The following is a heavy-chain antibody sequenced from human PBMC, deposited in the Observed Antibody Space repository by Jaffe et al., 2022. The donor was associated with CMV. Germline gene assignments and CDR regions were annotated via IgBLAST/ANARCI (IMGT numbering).Heavy chain of an antibody. V-gene: IGHV3-21*01. J-gene: IGHJ4*02. D-gene: IGHD2-2*01. CDR3: ARNRDALAGNPDY. Sequence: EVQLVESGGGLVKPGGSLRLSCAASGFTFSSYSMNWVRQAPGKGLEWVSSISSSSSYIYYADSVKGRFTISRDNAKNSLYLQMNSLRAEDTAVYYCARNRDALAGNPDYWGQGTLVTVSS. CDR1: GFTFSSYS. CDR2: ISSSSSYI.